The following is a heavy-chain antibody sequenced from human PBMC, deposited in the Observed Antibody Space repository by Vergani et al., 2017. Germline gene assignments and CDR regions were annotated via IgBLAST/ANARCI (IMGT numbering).Heavy chain of an antibody. V-gene: IGHV4-34*01. CDR2: INHSGST. J-gene: IGHJ4*02. Sequence: QVQLQQWGAGLLKPSETLSLTCAVYGGSFSGYYWSWIRQPPGKGLEWIGEINHSGSTNYNPSLKSRVTISVDTSKNQFSLKLSSVTAADTAVSYCARAGNGYYGSGRSLGIWGQGTLVTVSS. CDR1: GGSFSGYY. CDR3: ARAGNGYYGSGRSLGI. D-gene: IGHD3-10*01.